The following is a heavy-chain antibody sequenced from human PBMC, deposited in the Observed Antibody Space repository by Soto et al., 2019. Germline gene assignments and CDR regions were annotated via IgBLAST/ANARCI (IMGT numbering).Heavy chain of an antibody. D-gene: IGHD6-19*01. Sequence: PSQTLSLTCAISGDSVSGNTAGGDCISSSPSRCLEWLGRTYYRSNWRHDYAVSVKSRITVNPDTSKNHFSLQLNSVTPDDTAVYYCARGVAGTGFDLWGQGTLVTVSS. CDR3: ARGVAGTGFDL. CDR1: GDSVSGNTAG. V-gene: IGHV6-1*01. CDR2: TYYRSNWRH. J-gene: IGHJ4*02.